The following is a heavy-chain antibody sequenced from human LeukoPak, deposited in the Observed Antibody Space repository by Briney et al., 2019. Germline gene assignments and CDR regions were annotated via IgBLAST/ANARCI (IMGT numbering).Heavy chain of an antibody. V-gene: IGHV1-18*01. CDR3: ARDVNYAFDY. CDR2: ISTSSGNT. J-gene: IGHJ4*02. Sequence: ASVKVSCKPSGYSFTRNGISWVRQAHGQGLEWMGWISTSSGNTKYAQKFQDRVTLATDTSTSTAYMELRSLRSDDTAVYYCARDVNYAFDYWGQGTLVTVSS. D-gene: IGHD3-16*01. CDR1: GYSFTRNG.